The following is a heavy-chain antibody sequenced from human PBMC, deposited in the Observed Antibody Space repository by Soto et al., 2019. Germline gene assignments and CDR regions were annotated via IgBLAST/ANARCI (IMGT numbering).Heavy chain of an antibody. Sequence: PGRSLRLSFAASGFAFSTYAMTWVRQAPGKGLEWVSVISGSGGSSYYAASVKGRFTISRDNSKNTLYLQMNGLRAEDTALYYCAKVTKRAAAGRYEYYKYGMDVWGQGTTVTVSS. CDR2: ISGSGGSS. D-gene: IGHD6-13*01. J-gene: IGHJ6*02. CDR1: GFAFSTYA. V-gene: IGHV3-23*01. CDR3: AKVTKRAAAGRYEYYKYGMDV.